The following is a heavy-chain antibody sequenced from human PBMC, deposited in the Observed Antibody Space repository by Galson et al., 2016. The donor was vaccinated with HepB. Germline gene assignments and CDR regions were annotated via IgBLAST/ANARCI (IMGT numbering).Heavy chain of an antibody. Sequence: SLRLSCAASGFDFGTYGIHWVRQAPGKGLEWLSVIWFDGSNKFYADSVQGLFTISRDNSENTAYLHMNGLRVEDTAVYYCARGYVATIGDYWGQGTLVTVSS. D-gene: IGHD5-12*01. CDR3: ARGYVATIGDY. CDR2: IWFDGSNK. CDR1: GFDFGTYG. J-gene: IGHJ4*02. V-gene: IGHV3-33*01.